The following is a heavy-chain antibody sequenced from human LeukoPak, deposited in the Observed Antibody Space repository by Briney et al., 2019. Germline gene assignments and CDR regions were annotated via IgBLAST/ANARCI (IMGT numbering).Heavy chain of an antibody. V-gene: IGHV3-15*07. J-gene: IGHJ4*02. CDR3: ITPLPYSAQ. CDR1: GFTFSSYA. Sequence: PGRSLRLSCAASGFTFSSYAMNWVRQAPGKGLEWVGRIKPKTDGETTEYAAPVKDRFSISRDDSKSMIYLQMNSLKTEDTAVYYCITPLPYSAQGGQGTLVTVSS. CDR2: IKPKTDGETT. D-gene: IGHD2-21*01.